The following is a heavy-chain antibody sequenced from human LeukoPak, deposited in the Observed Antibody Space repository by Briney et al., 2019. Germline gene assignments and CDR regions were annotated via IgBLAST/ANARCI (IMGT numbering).Heavy chain of an antibody. J-gene: IGHJ4*02. D-gene: IGHD2-21*01. Sequence: GGSLRLSCAASEFTFSSYSMNWVRQAPGKGLEWVSSISSSSSYIYYADSVKGRFTISRDNAKNSLYLQMNSLRAEDTAVYYCARSPVGTLGVCFDYWGQGTLVTVSS. V-gene: IGHV3-21*01. CDR1: EFTFSSYS. CDR3: ARSPVGTLGVCFDY. CDR2: ISSSSSYI.